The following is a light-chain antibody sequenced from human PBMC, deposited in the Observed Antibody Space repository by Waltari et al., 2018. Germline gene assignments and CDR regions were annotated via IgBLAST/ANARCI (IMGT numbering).Light chain of an antibody. CDR2: DAS. Sequence: EVVMTQSPDPLSVSPGGRATLPCRASQSIATNLAWYRQRRGQAPSLLIFDASTRATSISGRFSGSGSGTEFTLTISSLQSDDSAVYYCQQYNRWPPITFGQGTRLEIK. CDR1: QSIATN. J-gene: IGKJ5*01. CDR3: QQYNRWPPIT. V-gene: IGKV3-15*01.